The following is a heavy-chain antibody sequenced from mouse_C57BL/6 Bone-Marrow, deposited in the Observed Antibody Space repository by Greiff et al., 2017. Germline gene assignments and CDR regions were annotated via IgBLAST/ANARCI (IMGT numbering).Heavy chain of an antibody. D-gene: IGHD2-3*01. J-gene: IGHJ3*01. CDR3: ARSEDGYLFAY. V-gene: IGHV1-64*01. CDR1: GYTFTSYW. Sequence: VQLQQPGAELVKPGASVQLSCKASGYTFTSYWMHWVKQRPGQGLEWIGMIHPNSGSTNYNEKFKSKATLTVDKSSSTAYMQLSSLTSEDSAVYYCARSEDGYLFAYWGQGTLVTVSA. CDR2: IHPNSGST.